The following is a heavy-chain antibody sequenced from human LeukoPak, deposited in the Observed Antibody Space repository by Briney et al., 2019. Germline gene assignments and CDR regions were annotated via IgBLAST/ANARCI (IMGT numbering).Heavy chain of an antibody. D-gene: IGHD1-1*01. J-gene: IGHJ5*02. CDR3: ARNWNPYYNWFDP. V-gene: IGHV5-51*01. Sequence: GESLKISCKGSGYSFTSYWIGWVRQMPGKGLEWMGFIYPGDSDTRYSPSFQGQVTISADKSISTAYLQWSSLKASDTAMYYCARNWNPYYNWFDPWGQGTLVTVSS. CDR2: IYPGDSDT. CDR1: GYSFTSYW.